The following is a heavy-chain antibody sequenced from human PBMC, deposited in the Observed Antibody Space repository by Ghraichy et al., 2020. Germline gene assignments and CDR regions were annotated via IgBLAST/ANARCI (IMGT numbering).Heavy chain of an antibody. Sequence: GGSLRLSCAASGFSVSNNYMSWVRQAPGKGLEWVSVIYSGGSTYHVASVKGRFTISRDNSKNTVYLQMNSLRADDTAVYYCARASRTGGVDYWGQGTLVTVSS. V-gene: IGHV3-53*01. D-gene: IGHD3-16*01. CDR3: ARASRTGGVDY. CDR2: IYSGGST. CDR1: GFSVSNNY. J-gene: IGHJ4*02.